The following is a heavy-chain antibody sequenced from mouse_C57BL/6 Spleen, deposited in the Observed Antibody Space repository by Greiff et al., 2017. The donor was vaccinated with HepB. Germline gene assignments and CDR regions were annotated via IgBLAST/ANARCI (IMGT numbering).Heavy chain of an antibody. CDR1: GYSITSGYD. CDR3: AIGELYYRYAMDY. J-gene: IGHJ4*01. V-gene: IGHV3-1*01. Sequence: DVKLQESGPGMVKPSQSLSLTCTVTGYSITSGYDWHWIRHFPGNKLEWMGYISYSGSTNYNPSLKIRISITHDTSTNHFFLKLKSVTTEDTATYYCAIGELYYRYAMDYWGQGTSVTVSS. D-gene: IGHD2-14*01. CDR2: ISYSGST.